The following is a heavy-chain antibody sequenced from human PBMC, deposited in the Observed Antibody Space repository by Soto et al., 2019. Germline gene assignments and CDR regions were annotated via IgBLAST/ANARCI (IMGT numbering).Heavy chain of an antibody. CDR2: IYYSGST. CDR1: GGSISSGGYY. V-gene: IGHV4-31*03. D-gene: IGHD3-3*01. CDR3: ARWATPTIFGVVSSFDP. Sequence: PSETLSLTCTDSGGSISSGGYYWSWVRQHPGKGLEWIGYIYYSGSTYYNQSLKSRVTISVDTSKNQFSLKLSSVTAADTAVYYCARWATPTIFGVVSSFDPWGQGTLVTVSS. J-gene: IGHJ5*02.